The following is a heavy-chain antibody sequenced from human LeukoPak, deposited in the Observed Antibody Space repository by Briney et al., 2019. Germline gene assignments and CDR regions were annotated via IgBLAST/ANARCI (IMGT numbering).Heavy chain of an antibody. D-gene: IGHD3-9*01. J-gene: IGHJ4*02. CDR2: IRNDGSTK. Sequence: GGSLRLSCAASGFTFSSFGMHWVHQAPGKGLEWVAFIRNDGSTKYYADSVKGRFTISRDNSKNTLYLQMNSLRAEDTAVYYCARDRHNILTGFLPYWGQGTLVTVSS. CDR3: ARDRHNILTGFLPY. V-gene: IGHV3-30*02. CDR1: GFTFSSFG.